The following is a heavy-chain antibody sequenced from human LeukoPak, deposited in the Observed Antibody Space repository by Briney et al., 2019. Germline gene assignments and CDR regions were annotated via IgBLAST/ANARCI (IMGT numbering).Heavy chain of an antibody. Sequence: ASVKVSCKASGYTFTGYYMDWVRQAPGQGLEWMGWINPKSGATNYAQKFQGRVTMTRDTSISTAYLELSRLRSDDTAMYYCATSDYWGQGTLVTVSS. CDR2: INPKSGAT. J-gene: IGHJ4*02. V-gene: IGHV1-2*02. CDR1: GYTFTGYY. CDR3: ATSDY.